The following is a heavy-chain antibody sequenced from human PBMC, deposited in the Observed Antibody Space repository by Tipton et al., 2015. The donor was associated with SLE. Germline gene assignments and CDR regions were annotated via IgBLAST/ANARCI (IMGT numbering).Heavy chain of an antibody. CDR2: TYYRSKWYN. D-gene: IGHD7-27*01. J-gene: IGHJ3*02. V-gene: IGHV6-1*01. CDR3: ARDQGANWGSIDALDI. CDR1: GDSVSSNSAA. Sequence: GLVKPSQTLSLTCAISGDSVSSNSAAWNWIRQSPSRGLEWLGRTYYRSKWYNDYAVSVKSRITINPDTSKNQFSPQLNSVTPEDTAVYYCARDQGANWGSIDALDIWGQGTMVTVSS.